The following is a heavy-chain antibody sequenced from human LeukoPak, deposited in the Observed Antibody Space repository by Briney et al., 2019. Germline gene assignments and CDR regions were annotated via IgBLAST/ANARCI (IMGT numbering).Heavy chain of an antibody. D-gene: IGHD5-12*01. CDR1: GYSISSGYY. J-gene: IGHJ6*03. CDR3: ATMSGYDSSYYYYMDV. CDR2: IYHSGST. V-gene: IGHV4-38-2*02. Sequence: SETLSLTCTVSGYSISSGYYWGWIRQPPGKGLEWIGSIYHSGSTYYNPSLKSRVTISVDTSKNQFSLKLSSVPAADTAVYYCATMSGYDSSYYYYMDVWGKGTTVTVSS.